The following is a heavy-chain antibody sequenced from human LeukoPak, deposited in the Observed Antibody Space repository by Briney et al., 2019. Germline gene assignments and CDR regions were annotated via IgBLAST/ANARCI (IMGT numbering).Heavy chain of an antibody. Sequence: ASVKVSCKASGYTFTGYYMHWVRQAPGQGLEWMGWINPNSGGTNYAQKFQGRVTMTRDTSISTAYMELSRLRSDDTAVHYCARGSSAARPPGTFDYWGQGTLVTVSS. CDR2: INPNSGGT. D-gene: IGHD6-6*01. J-gene: IGHJ4*02. V-gene: IGHV1-2*02. CDR1: GYTFTGYY. CDR3: ARGSSAARPPGTFDY.